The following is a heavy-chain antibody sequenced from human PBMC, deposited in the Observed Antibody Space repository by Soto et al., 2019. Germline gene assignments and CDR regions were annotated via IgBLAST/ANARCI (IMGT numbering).Heavy chain of an antibody. Sequence: PGGSLRLSCAASGFTFSNAWMSWVRQAPGKGLEWVGRIKSKTDGGTTDYAAPVKGRFTISRDDSKNTLYLQMNSLKTEDAAVYYCLMITFGGVIVWGQGTLVTVSS. CDR2: IKSKTDGGTT. J-gene: IGHJ4*02. CDR3: LMITFGGVIV. CDR1: GFTFSNAW. D-gene: IGHD3-16*02. V-gene: IGHV3-15*01.